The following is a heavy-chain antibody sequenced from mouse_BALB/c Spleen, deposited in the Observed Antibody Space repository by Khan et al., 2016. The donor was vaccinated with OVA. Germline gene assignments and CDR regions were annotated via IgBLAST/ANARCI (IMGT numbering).Heavy chain of an antibody. J-gene: IGHJ3*01. CDR2: IWSGGST. CDR1: GFSLTTYG. Sequence: QVQLKESGPGLVQPSQSLSITCTVSGFSLTTYGVHWVRQSPGKGLEWLGVIWSGGSTDYNAAFISRLSISQDRSKSQVFFKMNSLEVNDTAIYYCTRMYDYDEGLAYWGQGTMVTVSA. D-gene: IGHD2-4*01. V-gene: IGHV2-2*02. CDR3: TRMYDYDEGLAY.